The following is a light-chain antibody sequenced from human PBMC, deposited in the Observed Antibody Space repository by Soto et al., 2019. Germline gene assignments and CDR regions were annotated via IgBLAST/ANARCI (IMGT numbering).Light chain of an antibody. CDR2: KAS. CDR1: QSISNW. CDR3: QQYNTYWT. Sequence: IQMTQSPSTLSASVGDRVTIACRASQSISNWLAWYQQKPGKAPKLLIYKASTLESGVPSRFSGSGSGTEFTLTISSLQPDDFATYYCQQYNTYWTFGRGTKVEIK. J-gene: IGKJ1*01. V-gene: IGKV1-5*03.